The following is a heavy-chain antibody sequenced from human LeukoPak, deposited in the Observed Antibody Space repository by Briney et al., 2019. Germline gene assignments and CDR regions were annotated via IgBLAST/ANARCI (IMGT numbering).Heavy chain of an antibody. CDR1: GGSISSSNW. Sequence: PSGTLSLTCAVSGGSISSSNWWSWVRQPPGKGLEWIGEIYHSGSTNYNPSLKSRVTISVDTSKNQFSLKLSSVTAADTAVYYCARGGGYCSGGSCYVDSWGQGTLVTVPS. J-gene: IGHJ4*02. CDR3: ARGGGYCSGGSCYVDS. CDR2: IYHSGST. D-gene: IGHD2-15*01. V-gene: IGHV4-4*02.